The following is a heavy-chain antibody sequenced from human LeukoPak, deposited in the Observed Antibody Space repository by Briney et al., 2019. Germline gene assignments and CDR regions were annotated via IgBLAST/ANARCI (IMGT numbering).Heavy chain of an antibody. CDR2: IIPIFGTA. D-gene: IGHD3-3*01. J-gene: IGHJ4*02. Sequence: SVKVSCXASGYTFTGYYMHWVRQAPGQGLEWMGRIIPIFGTANYAQKFQGRVTITTDESTSTAYMELSSLRSEDTAVYYCARGPRITIFGVADFDYWGQGTLVTVSS. V-gene: IGHV1-69*05. CDR3: ARGPRITIFGVADFDY. CDR1: GYTFTGYY.